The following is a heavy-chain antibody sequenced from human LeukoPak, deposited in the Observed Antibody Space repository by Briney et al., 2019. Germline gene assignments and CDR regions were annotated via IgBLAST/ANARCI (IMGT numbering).Heavy chain of an antibody. CDR2: INPNSGGT. J-gene: IGHJ6*03. Sequence: GASVKLSCRASGYTFTGYYMHWARQAPGQGLEWMGWINPNSGGTNYAQKCQGRVTMTRDTSISTAYMELSRLRSDDTAVYYCARSGYYGSGSYYNPRSDYYYYMDVWGKGTTVTISS. CDR1: GYTFTGYY. D-gene: IGHD3-10*01. V-gene: IGHV1-2*02. CDR3: ARSGYYGSGSYYNPRSDYYYYMDV.